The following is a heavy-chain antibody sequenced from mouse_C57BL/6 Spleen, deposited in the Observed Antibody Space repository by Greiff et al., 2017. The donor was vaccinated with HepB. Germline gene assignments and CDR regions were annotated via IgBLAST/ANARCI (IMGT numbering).Heavy chain of an antibody. Sequence: EVKVEESGGDLVKPGGSLKLSCAASGFTFSSYGMSWVRQTPDKRLEWVATISSGGSYTYYPDSVKGRFTISRDNAKNTLYLQRSRLKSADTAMYYCARHIAGTYYFDYWGQGTTLTVSS. CDR2: ISSGGSYT. J-gene: IGHJ2*01. D-gene: IGHD4-1*01. CDR1: GFTFSSYG. V-gene: IGHV5-6*02. CDR3: ARHIAGTYYFDY.